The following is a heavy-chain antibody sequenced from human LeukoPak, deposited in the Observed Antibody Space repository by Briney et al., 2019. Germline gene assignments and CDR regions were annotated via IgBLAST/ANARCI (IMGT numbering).Heavy chain of an antibody. D-gene: IGHD6-19*01. CDR2: IRSKAYGGTT. CDR1: GFTLGVYA. J-gene: IGHJ4*02. V-gene: IGHV3-49*04. CDR3: TRDLRWLAYDY. Sequence: GRSLRLSCTASGFTLGVYAMSWVRQAPGKGLEWVGFIRSKAYGGTTEYAASVKGRFTISRDDSKSIAYLQMNSLKTEDTAVYYCTRDLRWLAYDYWGQGTLVTVSS.